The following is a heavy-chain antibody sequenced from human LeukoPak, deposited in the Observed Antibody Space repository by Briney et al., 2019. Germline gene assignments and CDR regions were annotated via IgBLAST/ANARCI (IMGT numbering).Heavy chain of an antibody. CDR1: GGSVSRSSYY. D-gene: IGHD2-21*02. CDR3: ARDIIVVVTATRYNWFDP. CDR2: IYYSGNT. Sequence: SETLSLTCTVSGGSVSRSSYYWGCIRRPPGKGPECMGRIYYSGNTYYNPSLKSRVTISMDTSKNQFSLNLSSVTAADTAVYYCARDIIVVVTATRYNWFDPWGQGTLVTVSS. V-gene: IGHV4-39*07. J-gene: IGHJ5*02.